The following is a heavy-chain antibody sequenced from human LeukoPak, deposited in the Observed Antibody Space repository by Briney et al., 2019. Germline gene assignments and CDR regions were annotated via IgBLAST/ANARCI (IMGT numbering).Heavy chain of an antibody. J-gene: IGHJ5*02. CDR3: ARRHITIFGVVILDPYPNWFDP. D-gene: IGHD3-3*01. Sequence: SETLSLTCTVSGGSISSSSYDWGGIRQPRGKGLEWIGRMYYSGSTYYNPSLKSRLTISVDTSKNQFSLKLSSVTAADTAVYYCARRHITIFGVVILDPYPNWFDPWGQGTLVTVSS. V-gene: IGHV4-39*01. CDR1: GGSISSSSYD. CDR2: MYYSGST.